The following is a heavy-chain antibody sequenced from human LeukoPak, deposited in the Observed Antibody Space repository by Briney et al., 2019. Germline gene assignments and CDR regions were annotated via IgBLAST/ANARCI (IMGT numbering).Heavy chain of an antibody. Sequence: ASVKVSCKASGYSFSSHYIHWVRQAPGQGLEWMGIIDPSAGSSSSAQKFQGRVTMTRDTSTTTVYMELSSLRSEDSAVYFCARDVVYCSGGSCYHQYYGMDVWGQGTAVTVSS. V-gene: IGHV1-46*01. CDR2: IDPSAGSS. CDR3: ARDVVYCSGGSCYHQYYGMDV. CDR1: GYSFSSHY. J-gene: IGHJ6*02. D-gene: IGHD2-15*01.